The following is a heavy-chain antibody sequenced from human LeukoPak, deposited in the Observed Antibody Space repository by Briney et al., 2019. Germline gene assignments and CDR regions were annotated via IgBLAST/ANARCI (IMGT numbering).Heavy chain of an antibody. J-gene: IGHJ4*02. CDR2: IDGGGTIT. CDR3: ARDRGYGSGYYFDN. Sequence: GGSLRLSCAASGFTFSDYYMSWIRQVPGKGLEWLSYIDGGGTITYYAAFEEGRFTISRNNAKNSVYLQMDSLRAEDTAVYYCARDRGYGSGYYFDNWGQGTLVTVSS. V-gene: IGHV3-11*04. CDR1: GFTFSDYY. D-gene: IGHD3-3*01.